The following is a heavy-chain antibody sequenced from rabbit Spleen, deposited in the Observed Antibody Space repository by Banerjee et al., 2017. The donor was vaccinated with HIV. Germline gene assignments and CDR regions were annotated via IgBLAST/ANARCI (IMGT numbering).Heavy chain of an antibody. CDR2: IHIGTSAFT. J-gene: IGHJ6*01. CDR3: ARDTSSSFSGYGMDL. D-gene: IGHD1-1*01. V-gene: IGHV1S45*01. CDR1: GVSFSGSSY. Sequence: QEQLVESGGGLVKPGASLTLTCIASGVSFSGSSYMCWVRQAPGKGLEWIACIHIGTSAFTYFATWAKGRFTISKTSSTTVTLQMTSLTAADTATYFCARDTSSSFSGYGMDLWVPGTLVTVS.